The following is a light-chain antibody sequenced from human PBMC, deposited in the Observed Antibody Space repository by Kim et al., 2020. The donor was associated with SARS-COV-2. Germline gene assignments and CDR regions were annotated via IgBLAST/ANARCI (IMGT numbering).Light chain of an antibody. J-gene: IGLJ1*01. CDR1: KLGDKY. V-gene: IGLV3-1*01. CDR3: QAWDSSTNYV. CDR2: QDS. Sequence: SRGQTASITCAGDKLGDKYACWYQQKPGQSPVLVIYQDSKRPSGIPERFSGSNSGNTATLTISGTQAMDEADYYCQAWDSSTNYVFGTGTKVTVL.